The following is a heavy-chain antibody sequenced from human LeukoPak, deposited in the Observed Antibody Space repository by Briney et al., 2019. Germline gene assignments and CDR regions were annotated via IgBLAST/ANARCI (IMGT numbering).Heavy chain of an antibody. V-gene: IGHV3-30*18. CDR3: AKDKSSNYYYYMDV. D-gene: IGHD6-19*01. Sequence: PGGSLRLSCAASGFTFSSYGMHWVRQAPGKGLEWVAVISHDGSNKYYADSVKGRFTISRGNSKNTLYLQMNSLRAEDTAVYYCAKDKSSNYYYYMDVSGKGTTVTVSS. CDR1: GFTFSSYG. CDR2: ISHDGSNK. J-gene: IGHJ6*03.